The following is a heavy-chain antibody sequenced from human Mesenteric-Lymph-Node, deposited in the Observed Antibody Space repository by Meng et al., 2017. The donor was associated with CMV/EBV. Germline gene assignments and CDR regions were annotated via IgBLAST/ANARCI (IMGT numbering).Heavy chain of an antibody. Sequence: LRLSCAVYGGSFNSDDYWSWIRQPPGKGLEWIGYIYYTGTTYYSPSLKSRVTISVDTSKNQFSLKLSSVTAADTAVYYCATDVGSGWTRDWGQGTLVTSPQ. CDR3: ATDVGSGWTRD. J-gene: IGHJ4*02. V-gene: IGHV4-31*11. D-gene: IGHD6-19*01. CDR1: GGSFNSDDY. CDR2: IYYTGTT.